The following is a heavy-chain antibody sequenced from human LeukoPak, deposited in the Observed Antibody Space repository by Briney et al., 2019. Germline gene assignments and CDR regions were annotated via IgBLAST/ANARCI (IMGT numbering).Heavy chain of an antibody. J-gene: IGHJ3*02. CDR1: GYTFTSYG. D-gene: IGHD3-10*01. V-gene: IGHV1-18*01. Sequence: ASVKVSCKASGYTFTSYGISWVRQAPGQGLEWMGWISAYNGKTNYAQKLQGRVTMTTDTSTSTAYMELRSLRSDDTAVYYCARKRFREYAFDIWGQGTMVTVSS. CDR3: ARKRFREYAFDI. CDR2: ISAYNGKT.